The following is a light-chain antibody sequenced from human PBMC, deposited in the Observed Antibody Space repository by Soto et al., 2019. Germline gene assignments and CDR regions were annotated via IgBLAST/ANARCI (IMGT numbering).Light chain of an antibody. CDR1: QTISTW. CDR3: QQYTNTNNTWM. J-gene: IGKJ1*01. Sequence: DIEVTQSPPTPSASVGYRVTITCRASQTISTWMAWYQQKPGKATKLLVYDASTLQSGVASRFSGSGSGTEFTLISSGLQPDASATYYDQQYTNTNNTWMFGQGTKVDIK. CDR2: DAS. V-gene: IGKV1-5*01.